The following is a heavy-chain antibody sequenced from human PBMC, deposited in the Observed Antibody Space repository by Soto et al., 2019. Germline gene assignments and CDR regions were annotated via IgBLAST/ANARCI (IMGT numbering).Heavy chain of an antibody. Sequence: PSVKVSCKASGYTFTSYAMHWVRQAPGQRLEWMGWINAGNGNTKYSQKFQGRVTIARDTSASTAYMELSSLRSEDTAVYYCAREVAAAFGWFDPWGQGTLVTVSS. CDR3: AREVAAAFGWFDP. D-gene: IGHD6-13*01. CDR1: GYTFTSYA. V-gene: IGHV1-3*01. CDR2: INAGNGNT. J-gene: IGHJ5*02.